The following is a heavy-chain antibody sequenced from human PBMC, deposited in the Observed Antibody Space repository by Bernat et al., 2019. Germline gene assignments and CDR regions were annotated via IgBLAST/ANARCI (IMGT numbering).Heavy chain of an antibody. D-gene: IGHD5-12*01. CDR2: IYYSGST. J-gene: IGHJ2*01. Sequence: QVQLQESGPGLVKPSQTLSLTCTVSGGSISSGDYYWSWNRQPPGKGLEWFGYIYYSGSTYSNPSLNSRVTIAVDTSKNQFSLKLSAGTAEDSAVYYWARVATWYFDLWGRGTLVTVSS. CDR1: GGSISSGDYY. V-gene: IGHV4-30-4*01. CDR3: ARVATWYFDL.